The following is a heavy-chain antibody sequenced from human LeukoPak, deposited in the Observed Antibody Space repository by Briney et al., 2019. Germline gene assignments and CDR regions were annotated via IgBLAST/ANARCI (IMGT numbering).Heavy chain of an antibody. CDR2: ISSSSSTI. D-gene: IGHD4-17*01. CDR1: GFTFSSYS. V-gene: IGHV3-48*01. Sequence: GGFLRLSCAASGFTFSSYSMNWVRQAPGKGLEWVSYISSSSSTIYYADSVKGRFTISRDNAKNSLYLQMNSLRAEDTAVYYCAKDPNGDYIGAFDFLGRGTMVTVSS. J-gene: IGHJ3*01. CDR3: AKDPNGDYIGAFDF.